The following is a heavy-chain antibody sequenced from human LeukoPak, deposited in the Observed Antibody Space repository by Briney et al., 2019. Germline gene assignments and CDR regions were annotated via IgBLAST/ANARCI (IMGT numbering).Heavy chain of an antibody. J-gene: IGHJ4*02. V-gene: IGHV1-18*01. CDR3: ARDSRVLTIVVVPADH. CDR2: ISAYNGNT. Sequence: ASVNVSCKASGYTFTSYGISWVGQAPGRGGEGMGWISAYNGNTNYAQKLKGRITMTTDTSTSTAYMELRSLRSDDTAVYYCARDSRVLTIVVVPADHWGRGTLVTVSS. D-gene: IGHD2-2*01. CDR1: GYTFTSYG.